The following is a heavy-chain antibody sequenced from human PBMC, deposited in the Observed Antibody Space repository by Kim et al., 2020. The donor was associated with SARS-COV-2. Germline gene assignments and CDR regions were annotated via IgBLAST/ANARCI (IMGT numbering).Heavy chain of an antibody. J-gene: IGHJ4*02. CDR3: ARAGYYDSSGYYFPYYFDY. V-gene: IGHV3-11*06. Sequence: GRVTISRDNAKNSLYLQMNSLRAEDTAVYYCARAGYYDSSGYYFPYYFDYWGQGTLVTVSS. D-gene: IGHD3-22*01.